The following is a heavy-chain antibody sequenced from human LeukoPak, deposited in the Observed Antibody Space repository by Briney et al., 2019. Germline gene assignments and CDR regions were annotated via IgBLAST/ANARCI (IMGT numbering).Heavy chain of an antibody. V-gene: IGHV3-23*01. CDR1: GFTFSSYD. CDR2: ISGSGGST. D-gene: IGHD3-10*01. Sequence: GGSLRLSCAASGFTFSSYDMSWVRQAPGKGLEWVSAISGSGGSTYYADSVKGRFTISRDNSKNTLYLQMNSLRAEDTAVYYCAKGGAVSSKSITMIRGTRRYYYYMDVWGKGTTVTISS. CDR3: AKGGAVSSKSITMIRGTRRYYYYMDV. J-gene: IGHJ6*03.